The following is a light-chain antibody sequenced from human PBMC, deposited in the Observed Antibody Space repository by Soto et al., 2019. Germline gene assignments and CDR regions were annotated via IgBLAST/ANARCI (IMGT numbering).Light chain of an antibody. Sequence: EIVLTQSPGTLSLSPGERATLSCRASQSVSSSYLAWYQQKPGQAPRLLIYGASSRATGIPDRFSGSGSGTDFILTISSLEPEDFAVYYCQQRDSWPPTFGQGTKVDIK. CDR2: GAS. V-gene: IGKV3-20*01. J-gene: IGKJ1*01. CDR1: QSVSSSY. CDR3: QQRDSWPPT.